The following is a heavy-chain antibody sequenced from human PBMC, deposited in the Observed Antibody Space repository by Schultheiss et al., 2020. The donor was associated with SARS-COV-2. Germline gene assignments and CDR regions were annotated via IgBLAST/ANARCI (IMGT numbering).Heavy chain of an antibody. V-gene: IGHV1-2*02. J-gene: IGHJ4*02. CDR2: INPNSGGT. Sequence: ASVKVSCKASGYTFTGYYMHWVRQAPGQGLEWMGWINPNSGGTNYAQKFQGRVTMTRNTSISTAYMELSRLRSDDTAVYYCAWYSSSSPRSHRLSTLRPTYFDYWGQGTLVTVSS. D-gene: IGHD6-6*01. CDR3: AWYSSSSPRSHRLSTLRPTYFDY. CDR1: GYTFTGYY.